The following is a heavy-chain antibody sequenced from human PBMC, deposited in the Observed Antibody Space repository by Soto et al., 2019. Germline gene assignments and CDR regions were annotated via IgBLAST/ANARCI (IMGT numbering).Heavy chain of an antibody. Sequence: SETLSLTCSVSGGSISSGGYSWSWIRQPPGKGLEWIGYIYHSGSTYYNPSLKSRVTISIDTSKNQFSLKLSSVTAADTAVYYCARIDYGGNSRRHASFDYWGQGTPVTVSS. J-gene: IGHJ4*02. V-gene: IGHV4-30-2*05. CDR1: GGSISSGGYS. D-gene: IGHD4-17*01. CDR2: IYHSGST. CDR3: ARIDYGGNSRRHASFDY.